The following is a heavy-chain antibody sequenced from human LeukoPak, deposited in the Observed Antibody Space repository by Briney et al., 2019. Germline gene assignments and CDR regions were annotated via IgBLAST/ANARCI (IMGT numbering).Heavy chain of an antibody. J-gene: IGHJ5*02. CDR2: IIPIFGTA. CDR3: ARRTYYEFWSGHAGWFDP. V-gene: IGHV1-69*13. D-gene: IGHD3-3*01. Sequence: ASVKVSCKASGGTFSSYAISWVRQAPGQGLEWMGGIIPIFGTANYAQKFQGRVTITADESTSTAYMELSSLRSEDTAVYYCARRTYYEFWSGHAGWFDPWGQGTLVTVSS. CDR1: GGTFSSYA.